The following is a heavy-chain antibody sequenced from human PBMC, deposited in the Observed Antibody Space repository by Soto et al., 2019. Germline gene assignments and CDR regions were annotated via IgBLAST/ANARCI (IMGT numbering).Heavy chain of an antibody. D-gene: IGHD7-27*01. J-gene: IGHJ6*03. Sequence: GSLRLSCAASGFTFGDYWMTWVRQAPGKGLEWVASIKTDGSEKYYVDSVKGRYTISRDNAKYSLFLQMSSLIAEDTALYYCARDLSWGSNWYYYMDVWGKGTTVTVSS. CDR3: ARDLSWGSNWYYYMDV. CDR2: IKTDGSEK. CDR1: GFTFGDYW. V-gene: IGHV3-7*01.